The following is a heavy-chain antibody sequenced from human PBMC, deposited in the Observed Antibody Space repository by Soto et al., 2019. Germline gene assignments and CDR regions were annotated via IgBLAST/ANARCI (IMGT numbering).Heavy chain of an antibody. J-gene: IGHJ4*02. V-gene: IGHV4-59*01. D-gene: IGHD4-4*01. Sequence: SETLSLTCPVSGGSISSYYWSWIRQPPGKGLEWIGYIYYSGSTNYNPSLKSRVTISVDTSKNQFSLKLSSVTAADTAVYYCARGEGVYDYTLDYWGQGTLVTVSS. CDR1: GGSISSYY. CDR2: IYYSGST. CDR3: ARGEGVYDYTLDY.